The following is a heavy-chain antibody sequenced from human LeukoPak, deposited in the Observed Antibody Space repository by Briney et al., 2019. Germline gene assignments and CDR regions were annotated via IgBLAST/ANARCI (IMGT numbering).Heavy chain of an antibody. V-gene: IGHV3-23*01. D-gene: IGHD4/OR15-4a*01. CDR3: AKYGAPGWSGYLDY. Sequence: GGSLRLSCAASGLTFSNYCVTWVRQAPGKALEWVSSISGSGGSTYYADSVKGRFTISRDNSKNTLYLQMNSLRVEDTAIYYCAKYGAPGWSGYLDYWGQGTLVTVSS. CDR1: GLTFSNYC. CDR2: ISGSGGST. J-gene: IGHJ4*02.